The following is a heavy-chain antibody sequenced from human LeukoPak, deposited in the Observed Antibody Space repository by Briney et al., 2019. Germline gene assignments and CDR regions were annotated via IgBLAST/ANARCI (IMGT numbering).Heavy chain of an antibody. CDR3: ARSPLRFLEWLPFDY. V-gene: IGHV4-30-2*01. Sequence: SETLSLTCTVSGGSISSGGYYWSWIRQPPGKGLEWIGYIYHSGSTYYNPSLKSRVTISVDRSKNQFSLKLSSVTAADTAVYYCARSPLRFLEWLPFDYWGQGTLVTVSS. D-gene: IGHD3-3*01. CDR2: IYHSGST. J-gene: IGHJ4*02. CDR1: GGSISSGGYY.